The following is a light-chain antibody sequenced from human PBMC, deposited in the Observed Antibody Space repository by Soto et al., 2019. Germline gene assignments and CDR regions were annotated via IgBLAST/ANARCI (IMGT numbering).Light chain of an antibody. CDR3: SSYTSSSSGV. J-gene: IGLJ1*01. CDR1: SSDVGGFNY. CDR2: EVR. V-gene: IGLV2-14*01. Sequence: QSALTQPASVSGSPGQSITISCTGTSSDVGGFNYVSWYQQHPGKTPKLLIYEVRLRPTGVSDRFSGSKSDNTASLTISGLQAEDEADYYCSSYTSSSSGVFGTGTKVTVL.